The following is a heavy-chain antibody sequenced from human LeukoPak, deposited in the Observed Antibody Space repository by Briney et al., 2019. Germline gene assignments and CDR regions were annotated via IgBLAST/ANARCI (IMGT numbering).Heavy chain of an antibody. V-gene: IGHV3-48*04. CDR1: GFTFSSYA. J-gene: IGHJ4*02. Sequence: GGSLRLSCAASGFTFSSYAMHWVRQAPGKGLEWVSYISSSGSTIYYADSVKGRFTISRDNAKNSLYLQMNSLRAEDTAVYYCASSGGYSYGFFDYWGQGTLVTVSS. CDR3: ASSGGYSYGFFDY. D-gene: IGHD5-18*01. CDR2: ISSSGSTI.